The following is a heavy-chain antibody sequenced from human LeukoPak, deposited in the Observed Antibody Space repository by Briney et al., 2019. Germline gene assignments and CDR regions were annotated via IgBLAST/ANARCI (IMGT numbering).Heavy chain of an antibody. J-gene: IGHJ4*02. CDR3: ARRSGSYRGIDY. CDR1: GGSISSYY. D-gene: IGHD1-26*01. CDR2: IYTSGST. Sequence: SETLSLTCTVSGGSISSYYWSWIRQPPGKGLEWIGYIYTSGSTNYKPSLKSRVAISVDTSKNQFSLKLSSVTAADTAVYYCARRSGSYRGIDYWGQGTLVTISS. V-gene: IGHV4-4*09.